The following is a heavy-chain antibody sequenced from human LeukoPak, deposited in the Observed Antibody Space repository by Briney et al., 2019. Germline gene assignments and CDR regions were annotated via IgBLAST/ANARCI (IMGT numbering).Heavy chain of an antibody. CDR2: INPSDGGT. CDR1: GYTFTSYG. V-gene: IGHV1-46*01. D-gene: IGHD3-3*01. CDR3: ARDRGITVFGVVMDV. Sequence: VASVKVSCKASGYTFTSYGISWVRQAPGQGLEWMGIINPSDGGTSYAQKFQGRVTLTRDMSTSTVYMELSSLRSEDTAVYYCARDRGITVFGVVMDVWGKGTTDTVSS. J-gene: IGHJ6*04.